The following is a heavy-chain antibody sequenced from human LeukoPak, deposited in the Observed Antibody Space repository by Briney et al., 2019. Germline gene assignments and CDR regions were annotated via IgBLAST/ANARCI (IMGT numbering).Heavy chain of an antibody. CDR1: GDTFSTYT. J-gene: IGHJ4*02. V-gene: IGHV1-69*08. D-gene: IGHD3-16*01. CDR2: VIPILGTP. Sequence: SVKVSCKASGDTFSTYTVTWVRQAPGQGLEWMGGVIPILGTPNYAQKFQGRVTITADKSTTTVSIDLRSLRSDDTAVYYCARVEQGGVLVVWGPGTLVIVSS. CDR3: ARVEQGGVLVV.